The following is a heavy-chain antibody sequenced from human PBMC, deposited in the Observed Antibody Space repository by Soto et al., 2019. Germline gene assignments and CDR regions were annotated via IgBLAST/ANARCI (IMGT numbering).Heavy chain of an antibody. CDR2: INAGNGNT. J-gene: IGHJ5*02. Sequence: QVQLVQSGAEVKKPGASVKVSCKASGYTFTSYAMHWVRQAPGQRLEWMGWINAGNGNTKYSQKFQGRVTITRDTSASTAYMERSSLRSEDTAVYYCARVWGTLGYCSSTSCYGSWFDPWGQGTLVTVSS. V-gene: IGHV1-3*01. CDR3: ARVWGTLGYCSSTSCYGSWFDP. CDR1: GYTFTSYA. D-gene: IGHD2-2*01.